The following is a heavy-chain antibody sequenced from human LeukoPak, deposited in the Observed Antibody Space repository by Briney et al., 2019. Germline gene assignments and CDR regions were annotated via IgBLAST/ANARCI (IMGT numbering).Heavy chain of an antibody. Sequence: PGVSLRLSCAASVFTFDDYAMHWVRQAPGKGLEWVSGISWNSDTIGYADSVKGRFTISRDNAKNSLYLQMNSLRAGDTALYYCAKDAEGTTLGPYYFDYWGQGTLVTVSS. D-gene: IGHD1-7*01. V-gene: IGHV3-9*01. CDR1: VFTFDDYA. J-gene: IGHJ4*02. CDR3: AKDAEGTTLGPYYFDY. CDR2: ISWNSDTI.